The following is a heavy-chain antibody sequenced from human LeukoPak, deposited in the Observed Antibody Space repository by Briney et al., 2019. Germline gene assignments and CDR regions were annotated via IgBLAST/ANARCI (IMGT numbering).Heavy chain of an antibody. CDR3: ARLLGRVTTFDY. D-gene: IGHD1/OR15-1a*01. V-gene: IGHV3-7*01. Sequence: GGSLRFSCAASGFSFSGYLLSWVRQAPGKGLEWVATIFEDGITKYYDDSVRGRFTNSRDNAENSLYLEMTSLRTEDMAVYYCARLLGRVTTFDYWGQGTLVTVSS. J-gene: IGHJ4*02. CDR2: IFEDGITK. CDR1: GFSFSGYL.